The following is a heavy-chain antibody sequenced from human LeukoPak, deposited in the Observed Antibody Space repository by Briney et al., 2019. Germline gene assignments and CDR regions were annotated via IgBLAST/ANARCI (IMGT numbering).Heavy chain of an antibody. CDR2: ISSSSSYI. J-gene: IGHJ6*03. V-gene: IGHV3-21*01. D-gene: IGHD3-3*01. CDR1: GFTFSSYS. Sequence: PGGSLRLSCAASGFTFSSYSMNWVRQAPGKGLEWVSSISSSSSYIYYADSVKGRFTISRDNAKNSLYLQMNSLRAEDTAVYYCARVAHAIFGVVTNTYYYYYYMDVWGKGTTVTVSS. CDR3: ARVAHAIFGVVTNTYYYYYYMDV.